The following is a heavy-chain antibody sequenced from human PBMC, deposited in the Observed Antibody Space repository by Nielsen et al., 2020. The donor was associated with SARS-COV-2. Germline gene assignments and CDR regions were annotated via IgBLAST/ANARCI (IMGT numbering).Heavy chain of an antibody. CDR1: GFSLSNYE. V-gene: IGHV3-48*03. J-gene: IGHJ3*01. Sequence: GGSLRLSCAASGFSLSNYEMNWVRQAPGEGLEWLSYTSTHESTIYYADSVKGRFTISRDDAKNSLYLQMNSLRAEDTALYYCARGQFTGTYGRGAFDVWGQGTMVTVSS. D-gene: IGHD1-26*01. CDR3: ARGQFTGTYGRGAFDV. CDR2: TSTHESTI.